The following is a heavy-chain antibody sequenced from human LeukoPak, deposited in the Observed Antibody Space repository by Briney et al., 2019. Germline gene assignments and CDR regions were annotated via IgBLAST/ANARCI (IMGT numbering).Heavy chain of an antibody. CDR3: ARVASGSYRYWFDP. V-gene: IGHV1-2*02. CDR2: INPNSGGT. Sequence: GASVKVSCKASGYTFTGYYMHWVRQAPGQGLEWMGWINPNSGGTNYAQKFQGRVTMTRDTSISTAYMELSRLRSDDAAVYYCARVASGSYRYWFDPWGQGTLVTVSS. J-gene: IGHJ5*02. CDR1: GYTFTGYY. D-gene: IGHD1-26*01.